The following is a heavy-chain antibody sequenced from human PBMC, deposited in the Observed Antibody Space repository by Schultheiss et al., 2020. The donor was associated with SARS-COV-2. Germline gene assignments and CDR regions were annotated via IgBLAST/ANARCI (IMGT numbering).Heavy chain of an antibody. CDR3: ARQRYNWNDDGMDV. Sequence: SVKVSCKASGGTFSSYAISWVRQAPGQGLEWMGGIIPIFGTANYAQKFQGRVTITADESTSTAYMELSSLRSEETAVYYCARQRYNWNDDGMDVWGQGTTVTVSS. J-gene: IGHJ6*02. CDR1: GGTFSSYA. D-gene: IGHD1-1*01. V-gene: IGHV1-69*13. CDR2: IIPIFGTA.